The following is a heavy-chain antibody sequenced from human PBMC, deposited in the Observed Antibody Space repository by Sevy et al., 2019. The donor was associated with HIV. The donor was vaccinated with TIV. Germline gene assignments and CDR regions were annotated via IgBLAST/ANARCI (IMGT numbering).Heavy chain of an antibody. Sequence: GGSLRLSCAASGFTFSGNGMHWVRQAPGKGLEWVAVIWYDGSNKYYADSVKGRFTISRDNSKNTLFLQMNSLRPEDTALYYCARRQLKRFDYWGQGALVTVSS. CDR3: ARRQLKRFDY. CDR1: GFTFSGNG. CDR2: IWYDGSNK. V-gene: IGHV3-33*08. D-gene: IGHD1-1*01. J-gene: IGHJ4*02.